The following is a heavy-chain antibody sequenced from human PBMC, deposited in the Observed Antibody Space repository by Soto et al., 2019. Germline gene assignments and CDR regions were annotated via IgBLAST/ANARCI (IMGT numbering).Heavy chain of an antibody. CDR3: ARGLTDDLYYYGMDV. V-gene: IGHV1-69*02. CDR2: IIPILGIA. D-gene: IGHD1-1*01. J-gene: IGHJ6*02. Sequence: VASVKVSCKASGGTFSSYTISWVRQAPGQGLEWMGRIIPILGIANYAQKFQGRVTITADKSTSTAYMELSSLRSEDTAVYYCARGLTDDLYYYGMDVWGQGTTVTVSS. CDR1: GGTFSSYT.